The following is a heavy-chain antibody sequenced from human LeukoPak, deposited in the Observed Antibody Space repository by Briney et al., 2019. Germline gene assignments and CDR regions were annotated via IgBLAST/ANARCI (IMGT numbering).Heavy chain of an antibody. D-gene: IGHD4-17*01. CDR3: ASYGDYALEY. Sequence: SETLSLTCSVSGGSISTSSYHWVWISQPPGKGLEWIGSMHYSGTTYNNPSLESRVTISGDTSKNQFSLKLSSVTAADTAVYYCASYGDYALEYWGQGTLVTVSS. CDR2: MHYSGTT. CDR1: GGSISTSSYH. J-gene: IGHJ4*02. V-gene: IGHV4-39*07.